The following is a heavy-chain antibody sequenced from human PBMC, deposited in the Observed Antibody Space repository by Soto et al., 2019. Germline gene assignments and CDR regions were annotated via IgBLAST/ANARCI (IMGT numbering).Heavy chain of an antibody. CDR2: ISYDGSNK. CDR1: GFTFSNYG. Sequence: QVQLVESGGGVVQPGGSLRLSCAASGFTFSNYGMHWVRQAPGKGLEWVTVISYDGSNKYYADSGKGRFTISRDNSMNTLSLQMNSLRAEDTALYYSAKSGGRDGYNLVDNWGQGTLVTVSS. CDR3: AKSGGRDGYNLVDN. J-gene: IGHJ4*02. D-gene: IGHD5-18*01. V-gene: IGHV3-30*18.